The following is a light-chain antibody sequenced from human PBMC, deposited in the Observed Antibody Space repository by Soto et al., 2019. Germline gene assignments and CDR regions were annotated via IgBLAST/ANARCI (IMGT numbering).Light chain of an antibody. Sequence: EIVLTQSPATLSLSPGERATLSCRASQSVSSYLAWYQQKPGQAPRLLIYDASNRATGIPARFSGSGSGTDFTLTTSPLEPEVFPFYYCHHQMNWPLTFGGGTKVEIK. CDR3: HHQMNWPLT. V-gene: IGKV3-11*01. CDR2: DAS. J-gene: IGKJ4*01. CDR1: QSVSSY.